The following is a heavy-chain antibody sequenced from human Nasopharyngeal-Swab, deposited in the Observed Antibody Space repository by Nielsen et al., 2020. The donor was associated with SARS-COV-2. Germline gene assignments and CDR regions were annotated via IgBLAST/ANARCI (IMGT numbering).Heavy chain of an antibody. CDR2: INPSGST. CDR1: GGSFSGYY. CDR3: ARQIGYCSGGSCYDYMDV. Sequence: SESLSLTCAVSGGSFSGYYWSWIRQPPGKGLEWVGEINPSGSTNYNPSPKSRVTISVDTSKNQFSLKLSSLTAADTAVYYCARQIGYCSGGSCYDYMDVWGKGTTVTVSS. D-gene: IGHD2-15*01. J-gene: IGHJ6*03. V-gene: IGHV4-34*01.